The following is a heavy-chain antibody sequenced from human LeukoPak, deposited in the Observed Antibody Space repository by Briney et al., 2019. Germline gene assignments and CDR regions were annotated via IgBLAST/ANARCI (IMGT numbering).Heavy chain of an antibody. CDR3: ARGRGYYDSSGYHYYFDY. V-gene: IGHV4-34*01. J-gene: IGHJ4*02. D-gene: IGHD3-22*01. CDR1: GGSFSGYC. CDR2: INHSGST. Sequence: PSETLSLTCAVYGGSFSGYCWSWIRQPPGKGLEWIGEINHSGSTNYNPSLKSRVTISVDTSKNQFSLKLSSVTAAATAVYYCARGRGYYDSSGYHYYFDYWGQGTLVTVSS.